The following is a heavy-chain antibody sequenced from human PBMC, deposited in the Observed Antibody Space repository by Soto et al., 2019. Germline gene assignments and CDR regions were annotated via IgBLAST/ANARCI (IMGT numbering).Heavy chain of an antibody. J-gene: IGHJ4*02. CDR3: AKDASITTTYLAH. CDR2: ISWNSGNI. CDR1: GFTFDDYA. Sequence: EVQLVESGGDMVQPGRSLRLSCAASGFTFDDYAMHWVRQAPGKGLEWVSSISWNSGNIDYADSVKGRFTVSRDNAKNSLYLHMSSQRSEDTALYYCAKDASITTTYLAHWGQGTLVTVSS. V-gene: IGHV3-9*01. D-gene: IGHD1-1*01.